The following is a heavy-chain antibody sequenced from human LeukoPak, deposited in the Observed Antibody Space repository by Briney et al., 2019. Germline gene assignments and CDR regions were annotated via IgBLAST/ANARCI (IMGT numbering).Heavy chain of an antibody. V-gene: IGHV3-53*01. J-gene: IGHJ4*02. D-gene: IGHD4-17*01. CDR3: ARDQLTETTSG. Sequence: PGGSLRLSCAASGFTVSSTYMSWVRQAPGKGLEWVSVLYRDGSTYYADSVKGRFTISRDNSKNTLYLQMKSLRAEDTAVYYWARDQLTETTSGWGQGTLVTVSS. CDR2: LYRDGST. CDR1: GFTVSSTY.